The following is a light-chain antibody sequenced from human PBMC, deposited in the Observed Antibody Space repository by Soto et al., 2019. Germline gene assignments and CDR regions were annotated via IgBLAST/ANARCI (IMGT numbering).Light chain of an antibody. CDR3: QQYDSPPFT. CDR1: QSITNNY. J-gene: IGKJ3*01. CDR2: GPS. Sequence: EIVLTQSPGTLSLSPGERATLSCRASQSITNNYLAWYQQKPGQAPRLLIYGPSSRATGIPDRFSGSGSGADFTLTISGLEREDFAVYYCQQYDSPPFTFGPGTKVDIK. V-gene: IGKV3-20*01.